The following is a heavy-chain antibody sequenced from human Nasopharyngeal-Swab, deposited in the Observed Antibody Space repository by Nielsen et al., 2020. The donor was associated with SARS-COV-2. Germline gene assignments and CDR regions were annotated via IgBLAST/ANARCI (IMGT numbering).Heavy chain of an antibody. D-gene: IGHD3-22*01. J-gene: IGHJ4*02. CDR3: ATGHLPLAYYDSSAHGWY. Sequence: ASVKVSCKASGGTFTSYDINWVRQATGQGLEWMGWMNPNSGNTGYAQKFQGRVTMTRNTSISTAYMELSSLRSEDTAVYYCATGHLPLAYYDSSAHGWYWGQGTLVTVSS. V-gene: IGHV1-8*01. CDR1: GGTFTSYD. CDR2: MNPNSGNT.